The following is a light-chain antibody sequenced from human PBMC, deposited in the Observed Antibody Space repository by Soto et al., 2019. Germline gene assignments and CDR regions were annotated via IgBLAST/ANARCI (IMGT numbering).Light chain of an antibody. CDR3: CSYAGSSTYV. CDR1: SSVVGSYNL. Sequence: QSALTQPASVSGSPGQSITISCTGTSSVVGSYNLVSWYQQHPGKAPKLMIYEVSKRPSGVSNRFSGSKSGNTASLTISGLHAEDEADYYCCSYAGSSTYVYGTGTKVTVL. V-gene: IGLV2-23*02. J-gene: IGLJ1*01. CDR2: EVS.